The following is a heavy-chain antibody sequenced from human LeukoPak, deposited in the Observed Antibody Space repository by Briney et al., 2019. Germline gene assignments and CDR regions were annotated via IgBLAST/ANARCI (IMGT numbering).Heavy chain of an antibody. CDR2: INHSGST. D-gene: IGHD5-12*01. Sequence: SETLSLTCTVSGGSISSYYWSWIRHPPGRGLEWRGEINHSGSTTYNPSIKSRVTISVDTYTNQFSRKLSSVTATGTAVSYWGIVATIHPIWGQGTLVTVSS. V-gene: IGHV4-34*01. CDR1: GGSISSYY. CDR3: GIVATIHPI. J-gene: IGHJ4*02.